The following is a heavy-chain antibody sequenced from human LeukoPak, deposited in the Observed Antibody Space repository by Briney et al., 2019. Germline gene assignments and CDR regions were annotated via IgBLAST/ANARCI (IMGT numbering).Heavy chain of an antibody. Sequence: GGSLRLSCAAPGFTFSSYWMSWVRQAPGKGLEWVANIKQDGSEKYYVDSVKGRFTISRDNAKNSLYLQMNSLRAEDTAVYYCAREGDSSGWYTSFDYWGQGTLVTVSS. CDR1: GFTFSSYW. CDR2: IKQDGSEK. J-gene: IGHJ4*02. D-gene: IGHD6-19*01. CDR3: AREGDSSGWYTSFDY. V-gene: IGHV3-7*01.